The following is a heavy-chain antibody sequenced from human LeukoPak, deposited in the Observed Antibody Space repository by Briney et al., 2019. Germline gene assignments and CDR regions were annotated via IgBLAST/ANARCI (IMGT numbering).Heavy chain of an antibody. CDR1: GYSNSSGYY. CDR3: ARGPDCSSASCPYPYYFDY. D-gene: IGHD2-2*01. V-gene: IGHV4-38-2*02. CDR2: IYHSGST. Sequence: SETLSLXCTVSGYSNSSGYYWGWIQQPPGKGLEGIGSIYHSGSTYYNPSLQSRVTISVDTSKNQFSLKLSSVAAADTAVYYCARGPDCSSASCPYPYYFDYWGQGTLVTVSS. J-gene: IGHJ4*02.